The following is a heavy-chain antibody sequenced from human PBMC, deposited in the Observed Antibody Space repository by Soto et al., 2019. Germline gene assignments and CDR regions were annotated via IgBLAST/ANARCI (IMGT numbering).Heavy chain of an antibody. CDR2: INAGNGNT. D-gene: IGHD3-22*01. J-gene: IGHJ6*02. Sequence: QVQLVQSGAEVKKPGASVKVSCKASGYTFTSYAMHWVRQAPGQRLEWMGWINAGNGNTKYSQMFQGRVTITRATPSSTAYMELSSLRTEDTAVYYCASSYYYDSSGYSSLYYYYGMDVWGQGNTVTVSS. CDR1: GYTFTSYA. CDR3: ASSYYYDSSGYSSLYYYYGMDV. V-gene: IGHV1-3*01.